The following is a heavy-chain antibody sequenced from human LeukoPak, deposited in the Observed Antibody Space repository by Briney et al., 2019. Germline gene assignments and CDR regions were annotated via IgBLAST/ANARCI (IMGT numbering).Heavy chain of an antibody. V-gene: IGHV4-34*01. Sequence: GXINHSGTTNYNPSLKRRVTISVDTSKNQFSLKLSSVTAADTAVYYCASPRLGHYYGSGSYSSWGQGTLVTVSS. D-gene: IGHD3-10*01. CDR2: INHSGTT. CDR3: ASPRLGHYYGSGSYSS. J-gene: IGHJ4*02.